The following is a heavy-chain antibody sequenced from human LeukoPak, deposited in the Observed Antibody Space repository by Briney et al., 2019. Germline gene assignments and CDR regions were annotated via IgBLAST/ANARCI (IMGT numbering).Heavy chain of an antibody. CDR1: GFIFSNYG. CDR3: ARGSSWYGTPLIAFDI. V-gene: IGHV3-21*06. J-gene: IGHJ3*02. Sequence: GGSLRLSCAASGFIFSNYGMSWVRQAPGKGLEWVSSISFRSTHIYYADSIQGRFTISRDNAENSLYLQMNSLRAEDTAVYYCARGSSWYGTPLIAFDIWGQGTMVTVSS. D-gene: IGHD6-13*01. CDR2: ISFRSTHI.